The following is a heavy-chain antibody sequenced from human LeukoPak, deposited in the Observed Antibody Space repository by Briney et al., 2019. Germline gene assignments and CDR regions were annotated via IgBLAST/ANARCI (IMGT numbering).Heavy chain of an antibody. CDR3: ARDRTYSTNGPPRDY. CDR2: IKQDGSEK. V-gene: IGHV3-7*04. Sequence: PGGSLRLSCAASGFTFNSYWMSWVRQAPGKGLEWVTNIKQDGSEKYYVDSVKGRFTISRDNAKNSLYLQMNSLRAEDTAVYYCARDRTYSTNGPPRDYWGQGTLVTVSS. D-gene: IGHD6-13*01. J-gene: IGHJ4*02. CDR1: GFTFNSYW.